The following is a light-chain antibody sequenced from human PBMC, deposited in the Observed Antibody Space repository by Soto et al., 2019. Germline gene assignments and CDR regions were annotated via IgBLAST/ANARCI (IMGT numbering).Light chain of an antibody. CDR1: NIGSKS. CDR3: QVWDSSSDHVV. CDR2: YDS. Sequence: SYELTQPPSVSVAPGKTASITCGGNNIGSKSVHWYQQKPGQAPVLVIYYDSDRPSGIPERFSGSNSGNTATLTIGRVEAGEEADYYCQVWDSSSDHVVFGGGTKLTVL. J-gene: IGLJ2*01. V-gene: IGLV3-21*04.